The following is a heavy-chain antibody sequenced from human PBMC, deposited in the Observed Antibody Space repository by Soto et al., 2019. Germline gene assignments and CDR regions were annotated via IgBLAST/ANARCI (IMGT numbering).Heavy chain of an antibody. CDR2: INHSGST. V-gene: IGHV4-34*01. D-gene: IGHD2-15*01. CDR3: ASAGVVVVSATRWFDP. J-gene: IGHJ5*02. CDR1: GGSFSGYY. Sequence: QVQLQQVGAGLLKPSETLSLTCAVYGGSFSGYYWSWIRQPPGKGLEWIGEINHSGSTNYNPSLKSRVTISVDTSKNQFSLKLSSVTAADTAVYYCASAGVVVVSATRWFDPWGQGTLVTVSS.